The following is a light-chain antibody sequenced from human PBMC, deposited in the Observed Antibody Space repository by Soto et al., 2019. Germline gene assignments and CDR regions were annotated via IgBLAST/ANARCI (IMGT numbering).Light chain of an antibody. J-gene: IGKJ5*01. CDR3: MQALQTPIT. CDR2: LGS. V-gene: IGKV2-28*01. CDR1: QSLLHSNGITY. Sequence: DIVMTQSPLSLPVTPGEPASISCRSSQSLLHSNGITYLDWYLQKPGQSPQLLIYLGSNRASGVPDRFSGSGSGTDFTLKISRVEAEDVGVYYCMQALQTPITFGQGTRLEIK.